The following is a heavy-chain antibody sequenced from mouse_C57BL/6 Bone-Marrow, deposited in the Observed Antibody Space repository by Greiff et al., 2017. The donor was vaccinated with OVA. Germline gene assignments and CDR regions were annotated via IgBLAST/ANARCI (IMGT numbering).Heavy chain of an antibody. CDR3: ARKNYSNFLCAWFAY. Sequence: VQLKESGPVLVKPGASVKMSCKASGYTFTDYYMNWVKQSHGKSLEWIGVINPYNGGTSYNQKFKGKATLTVVKSSSTAYMELNSLTSEDSAVYYCARKNYSNFLCAWFAYWGQGTLVTVSA. CDR2: INPYNGGT. CDR1: GYTFTDYY. V-gene: IGHV1-19*01. D-gene: IGHD2-5*01. J-gene: IGHJ3*01.